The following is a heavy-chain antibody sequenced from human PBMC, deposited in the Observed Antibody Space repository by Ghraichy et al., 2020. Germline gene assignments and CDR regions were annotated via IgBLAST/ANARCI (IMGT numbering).Heavy chain of an antibody. D-gene: IGHD3-22*01. CDR3: ARHGWGLYDSSGYYAH. J-gene: IGHJ4*02. V-gene: IGHV3-7*03. CDR1: GFTFSSYW. CDR2: IKQDESEK. Sequence: GESLNISCAASGFTFSSYWMSWVRQAPGKGLEWVADIKQDESEKYYVDSVKGRFTISRDNDKNSLHLQMNSLRAEDTAVYYCARHGWGLYDSSGYYAHWGQGSLVTVSS.